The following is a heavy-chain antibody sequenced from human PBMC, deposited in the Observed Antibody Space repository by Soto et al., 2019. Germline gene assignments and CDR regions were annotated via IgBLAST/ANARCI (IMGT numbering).Heavy chain of an antibody. J-gene: IGHJ6*03. V-gene: IGHV1-2*02. Sequence: GASVKVSCKASGYTFTGYYMHWVRQAPGQGLEWMGWINPNSGGTNYAQKFQGRVTMTRDTSTSTVYMELSSLRSEDTAVYYCARSGVTIFGVVIYYYYYMDVWGKGTTVTVSS. CDR3: ARSGVTIFGVVIYYYYYMDV. CDR2: INPNSGGT. CDR1: GYTFTGYY. D-gene: IGHD3-3*01.